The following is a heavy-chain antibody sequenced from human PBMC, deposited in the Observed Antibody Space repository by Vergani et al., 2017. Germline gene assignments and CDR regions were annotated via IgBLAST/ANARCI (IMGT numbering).Heavy chain of an antibody. Sequence: EVQLVESGGGLVQPGRSLRLSCAASGFTFDDYAMHWVRQAPGKGLEWVSGISWNRGSIGYADSVKGRFTISRDNAKNSLYLQMNSLRAEDTALYYCAKDDGGGYDFFHFDYWGQGTLVTVSS. V-gene: IGHV3-9*01. J-gene: IGHJ4*02. CDR3: AKDDGGGYDFFHFDY. CDR1: GFTFDDYA. CDR2: ISWNRGSI. D-gene: IGHD5-12*01.